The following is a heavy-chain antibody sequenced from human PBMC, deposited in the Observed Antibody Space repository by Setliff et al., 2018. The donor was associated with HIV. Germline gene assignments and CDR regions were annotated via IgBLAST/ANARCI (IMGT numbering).Heavy chain of an antibody. CDR2: VNPRGGKA. V-gene: IGHV1-46*01. Sequence: ASVKVSCKASGYSFSSYNVHWVRQAPGQGLEWMGIVNPRGGKANYAQRFHGRLTVTTDTSTSTVYMELRLLTSDDTAIYYCAREGHVATPGSSEFDPWGQGTLVTVS. CDR3: AREGHVATPGSSEFDP. D-gene: IGHD6-13*01. CDR1: GYSFSSYN. J-gene: IGHJ5*02.